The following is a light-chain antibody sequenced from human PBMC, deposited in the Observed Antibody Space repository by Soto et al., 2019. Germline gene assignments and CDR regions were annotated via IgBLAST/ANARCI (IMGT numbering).Light chain of an antibody. CDR1: QSFSSSY. Sequence: EIVVTQSPGTLSLSPGERATLSCRASQSFSSSYLAWYQQKPGQAPRLLIFGASSRAAGIPDRFSGSGSGTDFTLTISRLEPEDCAVYYCPPKGTSPRRTFGGGTKVEIK. CDR3: PPKGTSPRRT. V-gene: IGKV3-20*01. CDR2: GAS. J-gene: IGKJ4*01.